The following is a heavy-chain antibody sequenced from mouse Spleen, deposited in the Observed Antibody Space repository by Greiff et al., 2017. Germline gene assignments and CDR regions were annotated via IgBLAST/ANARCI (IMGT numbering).Heavy chain of an antibody. J-gene: IGHJ2*01. V-gene: IGHV2-2*01. CDR1: GFSLTSYG. D-gene: IGHD1-2*01. CDR3: ARGITTAYYFDY. Sequence: VKLMESGPGLVQPSQSLSITCTVSGFSLTSYGVHWVRQSPGKGLEWLGVIWSGGSTDYNAAFISRLSISKDNSKSQVFFKMNSLQADDTAIYYCARGITTAYYFDYWGQGTTLTVSS. CDR2: IWSGGST.